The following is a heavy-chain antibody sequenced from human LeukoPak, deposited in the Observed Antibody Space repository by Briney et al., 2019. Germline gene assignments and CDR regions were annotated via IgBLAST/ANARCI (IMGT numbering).Heavy chain of an antibody. V-gene: IGHV3-11*06. CDR1: GFTFSDYY. CDR3: ARSLEVDP. Sequence: KAGGSLRLSCAASGFTFSDYYMSWIRQAPGKGLEWVSYISSSSTYTNYADSVKGRFTISRDNAKNSLYLQMSSLRAEDTAVYYCARSLEVDPWGQGTLVTVSS. CDR2: ISSSSTYT. J-gene: IGHJ5*02.